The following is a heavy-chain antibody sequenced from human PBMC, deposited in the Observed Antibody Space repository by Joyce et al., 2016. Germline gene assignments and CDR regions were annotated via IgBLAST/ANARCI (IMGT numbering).Heavy chain of an antibody. V-gene: IGHV3-23*04. D-gene: IGHD2-15*01. Sequence: QLEESGGTLVHPGGSLRLSCHVSYRLSNKNVMAWGRQAPGEGLDWVSAMCASGGGRYYADSVKGRFTVSRDNSKNMMYLEMTSLQIEDTAVYYCARAKTVVVAYTLRDGFDVWGQGTQVAVSS. J-gene: IGHJ3*01. CDR3: ARAKTVVVAYTLRDGFDV. CDR2: MCASGGGR. CDR1: YRLSNKNV.